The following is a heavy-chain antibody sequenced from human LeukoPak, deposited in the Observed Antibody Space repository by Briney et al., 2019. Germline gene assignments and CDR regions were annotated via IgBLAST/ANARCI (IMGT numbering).Heavy chain of an antibody. CDR3: ARDRPHSSSPREGAFDI. V-gene: IGHV4-34*01. CDR2: IDHSGST. D-gene: IGHD6-6*01. CDR1: GGSFSGYY. Sequence: PSETLSLTCAVYGGSFSGYYWSWIRQPPGKGLEWIGEIDHSGSTNYNPSLKSRVTISVDTSKNQFSLKLSSVTAADTAVYYCARDRPHSSSPREGAFDIWGQGTMVTVSS. J-gene: IGHJ3*02.